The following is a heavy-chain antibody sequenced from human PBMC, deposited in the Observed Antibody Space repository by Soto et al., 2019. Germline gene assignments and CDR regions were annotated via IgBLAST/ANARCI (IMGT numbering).Heavy chain of an antibody. D-gene: IGHD6-19*01. CDR1: GYTFTSYG. CDR2: ISAYDGNT. Sequence: ASVKVSCKASGYTFTSYGISWVRQAPGQGLEWMGWISAYDGNTNYAQKLQGRVTMTTDTSTSTAYMELRSLRSDDTAVYYCARDKAPLIAVEKNLLNYYYGMDVWGQGTTVNVSS. V-gene: IGHV1-18*01. J-gene: IGHJ6*02. CDR3: ARDKAPLIAVEKNLLNYYYGMDV.